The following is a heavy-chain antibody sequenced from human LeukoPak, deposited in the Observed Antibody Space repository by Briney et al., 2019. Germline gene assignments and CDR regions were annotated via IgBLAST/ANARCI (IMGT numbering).Heavy chain of an antibody. CDR1: GYTFTNYA. V-gene: IGHV1-3*03. CDR3: ARADGYSYGLFWFDP. Sequence: ASVKVSCKTSGYTFTNYAIHWVRQAPGQRLEWMGWINVGNGNTKYSQEFQGRVTITRDTSASTAYMELSSLRSEDTAVYYCARADGYSYGLFWFDPWGQGTLVTVSS. J-gene: IGHJ5*02. CDR2: INVGNGNT. D-gene: IGHD5-18*01.